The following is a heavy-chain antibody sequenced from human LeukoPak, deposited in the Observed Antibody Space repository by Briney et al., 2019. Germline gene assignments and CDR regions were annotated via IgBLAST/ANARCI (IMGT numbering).Heavy chain of an antibody. CDR3: ARTDSSSSHWGYYYYYMDV. V-gene: IGHV3-53*01. Sequence: PGGSLRLSCAASGFTVSSNYMSWVRQAPGKGLEWVSVIYSGGSTYYADSVEGRFTISRDNSKNTLYLQMNSLRAEDTAVYYCARTDSSSSHWGYYYYYMDVWGKGTTITVSS. D-gene: IGHD6-6*01. CDR1: GFTVSSNY. CDR2: IYSGGST. J-gene: IGHJ6*03.